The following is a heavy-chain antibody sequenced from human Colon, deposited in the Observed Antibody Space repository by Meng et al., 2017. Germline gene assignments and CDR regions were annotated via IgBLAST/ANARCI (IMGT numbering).Heavy chain of an antibody. V-gene: IGHV4-4*03. CDR3: ARVIYASGNMAHLDY. CDR2: IYHSGST. CDR1: GDSIRSSNW. Sequence: QVPLQGVGPGLVVPLGTLSLKCAVSGDSIRSSNWWSWVRQPSGRGLEWIGEIYHSGSTNYNPSLKNRVTMTVDKSKNEFSLTLSSVTAADTAFYYCARVIYASGNMAHLDYWGQGTLVTVSS. D-gene: IGHD3-10*01. J-gene: IGHJ4*02.